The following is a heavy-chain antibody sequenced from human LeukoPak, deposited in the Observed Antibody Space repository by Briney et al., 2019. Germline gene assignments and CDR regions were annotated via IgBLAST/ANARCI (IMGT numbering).Heavy chain of an antibody. CDR2: ISADGDST. V-gene: IGHV3-23*01. J-gene: IGHJ4*02. CDR3: AKRRYCTSTSCHDFDY. Sequence: GGSLRLSCAASGFTFRSYAMNWVRQAPGKGLEWVSAISADGDSTHYADSVKGRFTISRDNSKNTLYLQMNSLRPGDTAVYYCAKRRYCTSTSCHDFDYWGQGTLVTVSS. D-gene: IGHD2-2*01. CDR1: GFTFRSYA.